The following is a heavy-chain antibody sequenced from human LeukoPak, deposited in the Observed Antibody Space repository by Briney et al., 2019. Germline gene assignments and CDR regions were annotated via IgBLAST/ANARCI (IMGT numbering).Heavy chain of an antibody. D-gene: IGHD3-10*01. Sequence: GGSLRLSCAASGFTFSTYAMSWVRQIPGKGLEWVSSISSSSSYIYYADSVKGRFTISRDNAKNSLYLQMNSLRAEDTAVYYCARAGPRYYYGSGSYDAFDIWGQGTMVTVSS. V-gene: IGHV3-21*01. CDR1: GFTFSTYA. CDR2: ISSSSSYI. CDR3: ARAGPRYYYGSGSYDAFDI. J-gene: IGHJ3*02.